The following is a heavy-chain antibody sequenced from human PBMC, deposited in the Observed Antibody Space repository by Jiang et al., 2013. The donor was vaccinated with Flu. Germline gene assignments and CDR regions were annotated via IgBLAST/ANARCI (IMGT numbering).Heavy chain of an antibody. J-gene: IGHJ3*02. CDR2: IFPGDSDT. V-gene: IGHV5-51*01. D-gene: IGHD3-9*01. CDR3: AGRRYTYGFDI. CDR1: GYNFTNYW. Sequence: VQLVESGAEVKTPGESLKISCKGSGYNFTNYWIGWVRQMPGKGLEWMGIIFPGDSDTRYSPSFQGQVTISADKSISTAYLQWSSLKASDTAMYYCAGRRYTYGFDIWGQGTMVTVSS.